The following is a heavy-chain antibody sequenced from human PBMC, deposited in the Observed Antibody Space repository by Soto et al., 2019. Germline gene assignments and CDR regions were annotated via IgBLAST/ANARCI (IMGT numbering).Heavy chain of an antibody. CDR1: GFTFSSYA. Sequence: EVQLLESGGGLVQPGGSRRLSCAASGFTFSSYAMSWVRQAPGKGLEWVSAVSGSGTSTYYADSVKGRFTISRDNSKNKLYLQMNSLRAEDTAVYYCAESTDMIRVSGMDVWGQGTTVTVSS. D-gene: IGHD5-18*01. J-gene: IGHJ6*02. CDR2: VSGSGTST. V-gene: IGHV3-23*01. CDR3: AESTDMIRVSGMDV.